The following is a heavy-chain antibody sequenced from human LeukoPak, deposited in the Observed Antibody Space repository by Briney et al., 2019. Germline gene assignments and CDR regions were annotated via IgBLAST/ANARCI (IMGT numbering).Heavy chain of an antibody. D-gene: IGHD4/OR15-4a*01. CDR2: IYYSGST. CDR1: GGSISSYY. CDR3: ARETPRVLGECFDP. Sequence: SETLSLTCTVSGGSISSYYWSWIRQPPGKGLEWIGYIYYSGSTNYNPSLKSRVTISVDTSKNQFSLKLSSVTAADTAVYYCARETPRVLGECFDPWGQGTLDTVSS. V-gene: IGHV4-59*01. J-gene: IGHJ5*02.